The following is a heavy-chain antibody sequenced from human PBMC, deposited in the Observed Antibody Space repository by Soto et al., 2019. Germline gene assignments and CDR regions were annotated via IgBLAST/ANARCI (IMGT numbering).Heavy chain of an antibody. D-gene: IGHD3-3*01. CDR1: GFSFGTYW. CDR3: ARDVGPVTIFRDALSGYFAS. V-gene: IGHV3-7*01. J-gene: IGHJ4*02. CDR2: IKDDGSER. Sequence: GGSLRLSCAVSGFSFGTYWMSWVRQAPGKGLEWVARIKDDGSERYYLDSVKGRFTISRDNAKDSLSLQMNSLRGEDTAFYYCARDVGPVTIFRDALSGYFASWGKGTRVTVS.